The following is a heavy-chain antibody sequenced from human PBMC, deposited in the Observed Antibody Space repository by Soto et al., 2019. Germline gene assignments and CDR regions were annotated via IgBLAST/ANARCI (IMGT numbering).Heavy chain of an antibody. J-gene: IGHJ6*02. CDR3: AKGSGNIRPYGMDV. CDR1: GFTLSNHA. V-gene: IGHV3-23*01. CDR2: ISGSGGTI. Sequence: EVQLLESGGGLVQPGGSLRVSCAAAGFTLSNHAMGWARQAPGRGLGWVSTISGSGGTINYADPVKGRFTISRDNSKNALWLQMNSLRAEDTALYYCAKGSGNIRPYGMDVWGQGTTVTVSS.